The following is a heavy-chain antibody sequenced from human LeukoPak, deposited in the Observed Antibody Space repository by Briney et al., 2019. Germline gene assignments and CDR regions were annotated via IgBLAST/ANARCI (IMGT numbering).Heavy chain of an antibody. CDR1: GYTFTSYD. Sequence: RASVKVSFKASGYTFTSYDINWVRQATGQGLEWMGWMHPNSGNTGYAQNFQGRVTMTRNTSISTAYMELSSLRSEDTAVYYCARGGPVAATHKYFQHWGQGTLVTVSS. CDR2: MHPNSGNT. V-gene: IGHV1-8*01. J-gene: IGHJ1*01. CDR3: ARGGPVAATHKYFQH. D-gene: IGHD6-19*01.